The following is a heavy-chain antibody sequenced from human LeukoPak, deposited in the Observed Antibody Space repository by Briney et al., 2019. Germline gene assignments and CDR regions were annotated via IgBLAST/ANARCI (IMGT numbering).Heavy chain of an antibody. J-gene: IGHJ4*02. V-gene: IGHV1-18*01. Sequence: GASVNVSCKASGYTFTGYAISWVRQAPGQGLEWMGWVSAYNGVTNYAQNFQDRVTMTTDTPTTTAYMELRSLRSDDTAVYFCARVDLYYDSSGYSRAANDYWGQGTLVTVSS. CDR3: ARVDLYYDSSGYSRAANDY. CDR1: GYTFTGYA. CDR2: VSAYNGVT. D-gene: IGHD3-22*01.